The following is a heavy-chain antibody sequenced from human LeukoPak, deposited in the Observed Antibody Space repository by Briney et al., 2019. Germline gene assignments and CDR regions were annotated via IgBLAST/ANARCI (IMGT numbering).Heavy chain of an antibody. D-gene: IGHD4-17*01. V-gene: IGHV4-34*01. CDR1: GGSFSGYY. J-gene: IGHJ4*02. CDR2: INHSGST. CDR3: ARGGNGDYVKFDY. Sequence: SETLSLTCAVYGGSFSGYYWSWIRQPPGKGLEGIGEINHSGSTNYNPSLKSRVTISVDTSKNQFSLKLSSVTTADTAVYYCARGGNGDYVKFDYWGQGTLVTVSS.